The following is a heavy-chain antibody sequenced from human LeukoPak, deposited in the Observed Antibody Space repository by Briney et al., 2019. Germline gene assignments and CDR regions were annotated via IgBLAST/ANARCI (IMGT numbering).Heavy chain of an antibody. J-gene: IGHJ4*02. CDR1: GDSISDSDW. CDR2: IRHSGST. D-gene: IGHD1-14*01. V-gene: IGHV4-4*02. CDR3: ARAGIPWNPADS. Sequence: PSGTLSLTCAVSGDSISDSDWWTWVRQPPGKGLEWIGEIRHSGSTNYSPSLKSRVTISIDKSKNQLSLKLSSVTAADTANYFCARAGIPWNPADSWGQGTLVIVSS.